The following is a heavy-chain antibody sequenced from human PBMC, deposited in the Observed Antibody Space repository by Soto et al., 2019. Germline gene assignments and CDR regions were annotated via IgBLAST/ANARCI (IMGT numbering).Heavy chain of an antibody. CDR2: IYWDDSK. Sequence: QITLRKSVPTLVEPTQTLPLTCAFFGFPLSTSGVGVGWIRQPPGKAREWLAVIYWDDSKHYSPSLRSRLTITKDTSKNQVVLTMTNMDPMDTGTYYCAHKGPEDWPLDYWGQGTLVTVSS. D-gene: IGHD3-9*01. V-gene: IGHV2-5*02. CDR3: AHKGPEDWPLDY. J-gene: IGHJ4*02. CDR1: GFPLSTSGVG.